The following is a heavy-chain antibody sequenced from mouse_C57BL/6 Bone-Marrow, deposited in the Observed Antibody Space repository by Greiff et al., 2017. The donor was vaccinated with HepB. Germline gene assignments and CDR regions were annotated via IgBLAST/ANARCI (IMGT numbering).Heavy chain of an antibody. Sequence: QVQLQQPGAELVKPGASVKMSCKASGYTFTSYWITWVKQRPGQGLEWIGDIYPGSGSTNYNEKFKSKATLTVDTSSSTAYMQLSSLTSEDSAVYYCARYLFITTVDYYAMDYWGQGTSVTVSS. CDR2: IYPGSGST. CDR1: GYTFTSYW. J-gene: IGHJ4*01. CDR3: ARYLFITTVDYYAMDY. V-gene: IGHV1-55*01. D-gene: IGHD1-1*01.